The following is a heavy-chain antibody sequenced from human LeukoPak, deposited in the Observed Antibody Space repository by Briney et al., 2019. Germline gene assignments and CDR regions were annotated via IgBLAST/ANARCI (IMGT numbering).Heavy chain of an antibody. J-gene: IGHJ4*02. CDR1: GFTFNTYN. CDR2: ISSSSSSYI. D-gene: IGHD3-16*02. Sequence: PGGSLRLSCAASGFTFNTYNMNWVRQAPGKGLEWVSSISSSSSSYIYYADSVKGRFTISRDNAKNSLYLQMNSLRAEDTAVYYCARGNDYVWGSYRPLWYWGQGTLVTVSS. CDR3: ARGNDYVWGSYRPLWY. V-gene: IGHV3-21*01.